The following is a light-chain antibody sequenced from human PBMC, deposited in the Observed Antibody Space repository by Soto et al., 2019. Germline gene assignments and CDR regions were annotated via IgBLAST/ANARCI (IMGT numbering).Light chain of an antibody. V-gene: IGKV2-28*01. CDR3: MRALQTPQT. J-gene: IGKJ3*01. Sequence: DIVMTQSPLSLPVTPGEPASISCRSSQSLLHSNGYNYLDGYLQKPGQSPQLLISLGSNRASGVPAGFRGSGAGTASTLIISRVVDDDIGVYYRMRALQTPQTFGTRTKSDIK. CDR1: QSLLHSNGYNY. CDR2: LGS.